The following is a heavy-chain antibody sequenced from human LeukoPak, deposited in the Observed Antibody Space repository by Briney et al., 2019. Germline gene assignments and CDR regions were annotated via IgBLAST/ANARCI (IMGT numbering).Heavy chain of an antibody. Sequence: SQTLSLTCAISGDSVSSNSAAWNWIRQSPSRGLERLGRTYYRSKWYNDYAVSVKSRITINPDTSKNQFSLQLNSVTPEDTAVYYCARGGGGYRGETNWFDPWGQGTLVTVSS. CDR2: TYYRSKWYN. V-gene: IGHV6-1*01. D-gene: IGHD3-16*01. J-gene: IGHJ5*02. CDR3: ARGGGGYRGETNWFDP. CDR1: GDSVSSNSAA.